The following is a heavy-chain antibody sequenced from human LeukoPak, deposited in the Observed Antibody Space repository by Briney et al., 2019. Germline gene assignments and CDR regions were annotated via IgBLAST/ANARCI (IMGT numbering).Heavy chain of an antibody. CDR1: GFTFSSYW. J-gene: IGHJ4*02. V-gene: IGHV3-7*03. CDR3: ARERGDKYYYDSSGYFQFDY. Sequence: GGSLRLSCEASGFTFSSYWMSWVRQAPGKGLEWVANIKQDGSEKYYVDSVKGRFTISRDNAKNSLYLQMNSLRAEDTAVYYRARERGDKYYYDSSGYFQFDYWGQGTLVTVSS. D-gene: IGHD3-22*01. CDR2: IKQDGSEK.